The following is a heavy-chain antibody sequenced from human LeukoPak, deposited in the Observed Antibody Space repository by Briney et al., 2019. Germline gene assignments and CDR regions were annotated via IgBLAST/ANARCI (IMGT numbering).Heavy chain of an antibody. J-gene: IGHJ6*02. V-gene: IGHV3-30*18. Sequence: PGGSLRLSCAASGFTFSSYGMHWVRQAPGKGLEWVAVISYDGSNKYYADSVKGRFTISRDNPKNTLYLQMNSLRAEDTAVYYCAKDSGMDVWGQGTTVTVSS. CDR2: ISYDGSNK. CDR3: AKDSGMDV. CDR1: GFTFSSYG.